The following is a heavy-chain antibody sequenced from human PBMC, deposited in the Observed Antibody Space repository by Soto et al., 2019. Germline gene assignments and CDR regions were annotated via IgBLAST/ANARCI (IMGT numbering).Heavy chain of an antibody. CDR2: INPRGGST. J-gene: IGHJ4*02. Sequence: ASVKVSCKACGYTFTSYYMHWVRQAPGQGLEWMGIINPRGGSTSYAQKFQGRVTMTRDTSTSTVYMELSSLRSEDTAVYYCARGPPLRFCDYWGQGTLVTVSS. CDR1: GYTFTSYY. D-gene: IGHD3-3*01. V-gene: IGHV1-46*01. CDR3: ARGPPLRFCDY.